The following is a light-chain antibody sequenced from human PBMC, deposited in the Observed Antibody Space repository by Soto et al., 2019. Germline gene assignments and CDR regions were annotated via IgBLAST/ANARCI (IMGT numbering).Light chain of an antibody. CDR1: QSLTNSF. CDR3: QQRLNWPPN. J-gene: IGKJ1*01. Sequence: EIALTQSPGTLSLSPVERPTLSCRASQSLTNSFIAWYQQKPGQAPRLLIYDASNRATGIPARFGGSGSGTDFTLTISDLEPADFGLYYCQQRLNWPPNFGQGTKVDIK. CDR2: DAS. V-gene: IGKV3-11*01.